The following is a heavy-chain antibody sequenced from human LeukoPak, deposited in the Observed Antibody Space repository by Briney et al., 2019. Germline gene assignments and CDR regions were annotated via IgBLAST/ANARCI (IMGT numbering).Heavy chain of an antibody. CDR2: INPNSGGT. Sequence: ASVKVSCKASGYTFTGYYMHWVRQAPGQGLEWMGRINPNSGGTNYAQKFQGRVTMIRDTSISTAYMELSRLRSDDTAVYYCARDLSLRFLEWLHNYYGMDVWGQGTTVTVSS. D-gene: IGHD3-3*01. J-gene: IGHJ6*02. CDR1: GYTFTGYY. CDR3: ARDLSLRFLEWLHNYYGMDV. V-gene: IGHV1-2*06.